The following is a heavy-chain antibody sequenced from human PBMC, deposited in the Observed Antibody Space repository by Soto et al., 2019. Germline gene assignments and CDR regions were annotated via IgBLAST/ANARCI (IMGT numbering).Heavy chain of an antibody. CDR2: IYWNDDK. Sequence: SGPTLVNPTQTLTLTLTFSGLSLIAIVVCVGGIRQPPGKALEWLALIYWNDDKRYSPSLKSRLTITKDTSKNQVVLTMTNMDPVDTATYYCAHADLIVATIPYWGQGTLVTVSS. V-gene: IGHV2-5*01. CDR1: GLSLIAIVVC. CDR3: AHADLIVATIPY. J-gene: IGHJ4*02. D-gene: IGHD5-12*01.